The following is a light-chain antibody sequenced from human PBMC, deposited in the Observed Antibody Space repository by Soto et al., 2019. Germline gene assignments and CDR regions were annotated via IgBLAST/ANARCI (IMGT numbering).Light chain of an antibody. CDR3: QQYGRSPPIT. J-gene: IGKJ5*01. CDR1: QSVGNNY. Sequence: EIVLTQSPGTLSLSPGERATISCRASQSVGNNYLAWYQQRPGQTPRLLIYGASSRATGIPDRFSGSGSGTDFSLTISTLEPEDFAVYYCQQYGRSPPITFGQGTRLEIE. V-gene: IGKV3-20*01. CDR2: GAS.